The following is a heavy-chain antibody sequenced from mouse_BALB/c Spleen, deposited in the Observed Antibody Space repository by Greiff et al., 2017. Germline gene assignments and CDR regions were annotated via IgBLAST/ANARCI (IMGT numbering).Heavy chain of an antibody. CDR3: ARGANSRYFDV. Sequence: EVKVVESGGGLVKPGGSLKLSCAASGFTFSDYYMYWVRQTPEKRLEWVATISDGGSYTYYPDSVKGRFTISRDNAKNNLYLQMSSLKSEDTAMYYCARGANSRYFDVWGAGTTVTVSS. CDR2: ISDGGSYT. CDR1: GFTFSDYY. V-gene: IGHV5-4*02. D-gene: IGHD4-1*02. J-gene: IGHJ1*01.